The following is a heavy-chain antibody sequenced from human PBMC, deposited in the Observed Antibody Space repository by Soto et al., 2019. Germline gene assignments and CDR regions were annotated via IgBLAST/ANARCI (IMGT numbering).Heavy chain of an antibody. Sequence: QVQLQESGPGLVKPSQTLSLTCTVSGGSINSGGYYWSWIRQHPGKGLEWIGYIYYSASTYYNPSRKSRVTISVDTSKNQFSLKLSSVTAADTAVYYCARAVGMVRGVTDGFDIWGQGTMVTVSS. CDR3: ARAVGMVRGVTDGFDI. D-gene: IGHD3-10*01. CDR1: GGSINSGGYY. J-gene: IGHJ3*02. CDR2: IYYSAST. V-gene: IGHV4-31*03.